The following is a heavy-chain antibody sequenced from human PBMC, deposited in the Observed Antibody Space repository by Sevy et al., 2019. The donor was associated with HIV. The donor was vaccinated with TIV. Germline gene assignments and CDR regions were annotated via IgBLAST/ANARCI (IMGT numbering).Heavy chain of an antibody. CDR2: ISYDGSNK. CDR1: GFTFSSYA. Sequence: GGSLRLSCAASGFTFSSYAMHWVRQAPGKGLEWVAVISYDGSNKYYADPVKGRFTISRDNSKNTLYLQMNSLRAEDTAVYYCARDIGPYYDFWSGRDYYYGMDVWGQGTTVTVSS. J-gene: IGHJ6*02. CDR3: ARDIGPYYDFWSGRDYYYGMDV. D-gene: IGHD3-3*01. V-gene: IGHV3-30*04.